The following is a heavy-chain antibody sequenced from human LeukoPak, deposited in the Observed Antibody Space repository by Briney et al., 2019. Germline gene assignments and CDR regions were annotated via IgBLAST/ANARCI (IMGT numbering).Heavy chain of an antibody. Sequence: SGPTLVEPTETLTLTCTFSGFSLTTSGVGVGWIRQPPGKALEWLALIYWDDDKRLSPFLKSRLTITKDTSKNQVVVTMDNMDPVDTGTYYCARTVPDTTFVRAFDSWGQGMLVTVSS. CDR3: ARTVPDTTFVRAFDS. CDR1: GFSLTTSGVG. D-gene: IGHD2/OR15-2a*01. J-gene: IGHJ4*02. V-gene: IGHV2-5*02. CDR2: IYWDDDK.